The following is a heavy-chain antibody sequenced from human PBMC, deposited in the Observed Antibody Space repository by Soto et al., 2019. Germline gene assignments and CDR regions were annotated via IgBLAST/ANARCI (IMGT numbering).Heavy chain of an antibody. V-gene: IGHV1-18*01. CDR3: VMVDNYVTPTPQDV. Sequence: QVQLVQSGDEVKKPGASVKVSCKASGYIFVNYGIAWVRQAPRQGLEWMGWISPYTGNTHSASKVQGRLTMTTDTSTSTAYIALGSLTSDDTAVYYCVMVDNYVTPTPQDVWGQGTTVTVSS. J-gene: IGHJ6*02. D-gene: IGHD3-16*01. CDR2: ISPYTGNT. CDR1: GYIFVNYG.